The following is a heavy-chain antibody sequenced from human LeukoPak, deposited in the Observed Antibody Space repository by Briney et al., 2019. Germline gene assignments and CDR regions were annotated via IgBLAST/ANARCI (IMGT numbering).Heavy chain of an antibody. J-gene: IGHJ4*02. V-gene: IGHV3-30*04. CDR2: ISYDGGSK. D-gene: IGHD3-22*01. CDR1: GFTFSSYA. Sequence: GRSLRLSCAASGFTFSSYAMHWVRQAPGKGLEWVAVISYDGGSKYYADSVKGRFTISRDNSKNTLYLQMNSLRAEDTAVYYCAKDMYYYDSSGYLFDYWGQGTLVTVSS. CDR3: AKDMYYYDSSGYLFDY.